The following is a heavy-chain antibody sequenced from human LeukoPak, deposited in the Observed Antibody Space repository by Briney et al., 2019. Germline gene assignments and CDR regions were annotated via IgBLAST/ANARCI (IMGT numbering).Heavy chain of an antibody. D-gene: IGHD4-23*01. V-gene: IGHV3-66*01. Sequence: GGSLRLSCAASGFTVSSNYMSWVRQAPGKGLEWVSVIYSGGSTYYADSVKGRFTISRDNSKNTLYLQMNSLRAEDTAVYSCARDRGNGYFDYWGKGTLVTVSS. CDR2: IYSGGST. CDR1: GFTVSSNY. J-gene: IGHJ4*02. CDR3: ARDRGNGYFDY.